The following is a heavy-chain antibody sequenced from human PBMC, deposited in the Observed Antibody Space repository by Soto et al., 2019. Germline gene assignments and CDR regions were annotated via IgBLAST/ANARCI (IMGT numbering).Heavy chain of an antibody. V-gene: IGHV1-69*02. CDR2: IIPILGIA. CDR3: ARTASIAAAGTAGYYFDY. Sequence: SVKVSCKASGGTFSSYTINWVRQAPGQGLEWMGRIIPILGIANYAQKFQGRVTITADKSTSTAYMELSSLRSEDTAVYYCARTASIAAAGTAGYYFDYWGQGTLVTVSS. J-gene: IGHJ4*02. CDR1: GGTFSSYT. D-gene: IGHD6-13*01.